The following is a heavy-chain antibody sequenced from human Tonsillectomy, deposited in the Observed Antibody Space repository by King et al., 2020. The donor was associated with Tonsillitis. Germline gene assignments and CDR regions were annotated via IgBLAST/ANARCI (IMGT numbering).Heavy chain of an antibody. V-gene: IGHV4-38-2*01. D-gene: IGHD4-23*01. CDR2: IYHSGST. CDR1: GYSISSGYY. J-gene: IGHJ4*02. Sequence: VQLQESGPGLVKPSETLSLTCAVSGYSISSGYYWGWIRQPPGKGLVWIGSIYHSGSTYYNPSLKSRVTISVDTSKNQFSLKLSSVTAADTAVYYSARVPVGGPNYWCQGTLVTVSS. CDR3: ARVPVGGPNY.